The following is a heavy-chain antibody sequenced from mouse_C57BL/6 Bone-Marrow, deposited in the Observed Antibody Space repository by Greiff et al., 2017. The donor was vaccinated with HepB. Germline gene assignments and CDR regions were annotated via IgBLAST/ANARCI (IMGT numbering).Heavy chain of an antibody. D-gene: IGHD1-1*01. CDR3: AREDYYGSRGPFAY. J-gene: IGHJ3*01. Sequence: QVQLQQPGAELVRPGSSVKLSCKASGYTFTSYWMHWVKQRPIQGLEWIGNIDPSDSETHYNQKFKDKATLNVDKSSSTAYMQLSSLTSEDSAVYYCAREDYYGSRGPFAYWGQGTLVTVSA. V-gene: IGHV1-52*01. CDR1: GYTFTSYW. CDR2: IDPSDSET.